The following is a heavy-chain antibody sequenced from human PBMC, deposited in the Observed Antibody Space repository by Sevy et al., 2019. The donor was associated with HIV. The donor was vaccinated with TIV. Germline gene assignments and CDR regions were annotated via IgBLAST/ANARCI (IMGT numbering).Heavy chain of an antibody. CDR2: TRYDGSTK. CDR1: GFTFSDYG. V-gene: IGHV3-30*02. D-gene: IGHD6-6*01. CDR3: AKDLTVRYSTSSGDFDY. Sequence: GGSLRLSCATSGFTFSDYGMHWVRQAPGQGLEWVAFTRYDGSTKYYSNSVKGRFIISRDNPKNTLYLQMNGLRADDTAVYYCAKDLTVRYSTSSGDFDYWGQGSLVTVSS. J-gene: IGHJ4*02.